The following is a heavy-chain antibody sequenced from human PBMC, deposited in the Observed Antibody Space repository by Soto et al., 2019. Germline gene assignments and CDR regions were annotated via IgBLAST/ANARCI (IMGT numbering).Heavy chain of an antibody. V-gene: IGHV5-51*01. CDR2: IYPGDSDT. Sequence: GESLKISGKGSGYSFTSYWIGWVRQMPGKGLEWMGIIYPGDSDTRYSPYFQGQVTISADKSISTADLQWSSLKASDFVMYYCARPDSSGWPDAFDIWGQGTMVTVSS. J-gene: IGHJ3*02. CDR1: GYSFTSYW. D-gene: IGHD6-19*01. CDR3: ARPDSSGWPDAFDI.